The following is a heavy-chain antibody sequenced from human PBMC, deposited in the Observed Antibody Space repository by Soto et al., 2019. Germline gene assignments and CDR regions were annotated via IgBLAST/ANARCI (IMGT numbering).Heavy chain of an antibody. CDR3: ARHFPSGWLRPFYY. V-gene: IGHV4-39*01. Sequence: PSETLSLTCTVSGGSISSSSYYWGWIRQPPGKGLEWIGSIYPTGNTYYNPSLKSRVSISVDTSKNQFSLKLNSVTAADTAVYYCARHFPSGWLRPFYYWGQGTLVTVSS. CDR2: IYPTGNT. CDR1: GGSISSSSYY. J-gene: IGHJ4*02. D-gene: IGHD5-12*01.